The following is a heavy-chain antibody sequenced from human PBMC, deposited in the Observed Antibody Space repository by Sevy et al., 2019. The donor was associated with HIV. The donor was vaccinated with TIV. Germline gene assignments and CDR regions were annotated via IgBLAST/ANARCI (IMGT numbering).Heavy chain of an antibody. V-gene: IGHV3-7*01. CDR1: GFTFSTYW. D-gene: IGHD6-25*01. CDR2: IKEDGSAK. CDR3: ARDSPDYGGYAH. J-gene: IGHJ4*02. Sequence: GGSLRLSCAASGFTFSTYWMTWARQAPGQGLEWVANIKEDGSAKYYVDSVKGRFTISRDNAKNSLYLQMNSLRAEDTAVYYCARDSPDYGGYAHWGQGTLVTVSS.